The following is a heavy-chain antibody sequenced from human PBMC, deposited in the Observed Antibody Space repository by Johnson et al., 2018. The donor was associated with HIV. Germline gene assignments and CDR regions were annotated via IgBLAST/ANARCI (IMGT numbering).Heavy chain of an antibody. V-gene: IGHV3-20*01. J-gene: IGHJ3*02. CDR3: ARPMESGYSSSWYAAFDI. CDR2: INWNGGST. D-gene: IGHD6-13*01. CDR1: GFTFDDYG. Sequence: VQLVESGGGVVRPGGSLRLSCAASGFTFDDYGMSWVRQVPGKGLEWVSGINWNGGSTGYADSVKGRFTISRDNAKKSLYLQMNSLRDEDTALYHCARPMESGYSSSWYAAFDIWGQGTMVTVSS.